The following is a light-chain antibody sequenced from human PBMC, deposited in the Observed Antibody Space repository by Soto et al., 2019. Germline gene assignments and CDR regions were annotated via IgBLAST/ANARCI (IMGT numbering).Light chain of an antibody. CDR1: SSDVGAYNY. CDR3: ISYAGSGIWL. V-gene: IGLV2-8*01. CDR2: DVS. J-gene: IGLJ3*02. Sequence: QSALTQPPSASGSPGQSVTISCTGTSSDVGAYNYVSWYQQHPGKAPKLMIYDVSKRPSGVPDRFSGSKSGNTAFLTVSGLQAEDEADYYCISYAGSGIWLFGGGTKVTVL.